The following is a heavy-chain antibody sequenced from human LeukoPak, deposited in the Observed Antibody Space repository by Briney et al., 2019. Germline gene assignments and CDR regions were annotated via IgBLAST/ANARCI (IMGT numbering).Heavy chain of an antibody. CDR3: ARGYCSSTSCYATWFDP. D-gene: IGHD2-2*01. CDR1: GGTFSSYA. Sequence: SVKVSCKASGGTFSSYAISWVRQAPGQGLEWMGGIIPIFGTANYAQKFQGRVTITADKSTSTAYMELSSLRSEDTAVYYCARGYCSSTSCYATWFDPWGQGTLVTVSS. J-gene: IGHJ5*02. V-gene: IGHV1-69*06. CDR2: IIPIFGTA.